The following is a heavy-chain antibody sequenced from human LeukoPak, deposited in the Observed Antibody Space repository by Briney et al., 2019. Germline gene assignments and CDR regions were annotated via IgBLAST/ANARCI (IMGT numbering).Heavy chain of an antibody. Sequence: GGSLRLSCAASGFTFSSYSMNWVRQAPGKGLEWVSSISSSSCYIYYADSVKGRFTISRDNAKNSLYLQMNSLRAEDTAVYYCARDIPDIVVVPAAIDYWGQGTLVTVSS. J-gene: IGHJ4*02. CDR1: GFTFSSYS. CDR2: ISSSSCYI. D-gene: IGHD2-2*01. V-gene: IGHV3-21*01. CDR3: ARDIPDIVVVPAAIDY.